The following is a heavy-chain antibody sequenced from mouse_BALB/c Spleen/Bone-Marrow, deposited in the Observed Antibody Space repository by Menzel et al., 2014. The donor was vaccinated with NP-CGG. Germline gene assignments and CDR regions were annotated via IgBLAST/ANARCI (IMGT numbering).Heavy chain of an antibody. CDR3: ARGGYGNVYYAMDY. V-gene: IGHV1-14*01. D-gene: IGHD2-10*02. Sequence: EVQLQQSGPELVKPGASVKMSCKASGYTFTSYVMHWVKQKPGQGLEWIGYINPYNDGTKYNEKFKGKATLTSDKSSSPAYMELSSLTSEDSAVYYCARGGYGNVYYAMDYWGQGTSVTVSS. J-gene: IGHJ4*01. CDR1: GYTFTSYV. CDR2: INPYNDGT.